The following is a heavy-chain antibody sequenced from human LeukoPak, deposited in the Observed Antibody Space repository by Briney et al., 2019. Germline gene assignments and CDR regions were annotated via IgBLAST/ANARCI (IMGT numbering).Heavy chain of an antibody. V-gene: IGHV1-69*04. CDR1: GGTFTSYG. D-gene: IGHD4-17*01. J-gene: IGHJ4*02. CDR3: AREPVHGDYERVFDY. CDR2: IIPIVGIL. Sequence: SVKVSCKASGGTFTSYGINWVRQAPGLGLEWVGRIIPIVGILNYAQRFQGRVTITADKSTSTAYMELSSLRSEDTAVYYCAREPVHGDYERVFDYWGQGTLVTVSS.